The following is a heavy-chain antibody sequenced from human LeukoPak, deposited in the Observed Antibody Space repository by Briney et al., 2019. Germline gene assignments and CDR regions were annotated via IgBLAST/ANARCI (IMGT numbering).Heavy chain of an antibody. CDR2: ISSSGGST. V-gene: IGHV3-23*01. J-gene: IGHJ4*02. CDR1: GFTFSSYA. CDR3: AKGSTTSRPYYFDY. D-gene: IGHD2-2*01. Sequence: GGSLRLPCAASGFTFSSYAMSWVRQAPGEGLEWVSAISSSGGSTYHAESVKGRFTISRDNSKNTLYLQMNSLRAEDTAVYYCAKGSTTSRPYYFDYWGQGTLVTVSS.